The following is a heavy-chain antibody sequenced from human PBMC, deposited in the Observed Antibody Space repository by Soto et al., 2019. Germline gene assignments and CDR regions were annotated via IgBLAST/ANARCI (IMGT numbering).Heavy chain of an antibody. CDR1: GGSTSSDNY. V-gene: IGHV4-30-4*01. CDR3: AREGGESSDGLYYFDS. Sequence: SETLSLTCTVSGGSTSSDNYWSWIRQPPGKGLEWIGHIHYSGNTDYNPSLKSRLAISIDTSKNQFSLKLSSVTAADTAVYFCAREGGESSDGLYYFDSWGQGSLVTVSS. CDR2: IHYSGNT. D-gene: IGHD3-16*01. J-gene: IGHJ4*02.